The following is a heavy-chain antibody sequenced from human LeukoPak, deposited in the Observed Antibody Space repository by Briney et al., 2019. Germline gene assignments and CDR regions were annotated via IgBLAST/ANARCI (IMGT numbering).Heavy chain of an antibody. J-gene: IGHJ4*02. D-gene: IGHD2-2*01. CDR2: IHPSGGNT. CDR1: GYTFTSNY. Sequence: ASVKVSCKASGYTFTSNYIHWVRQAPGQGLEWVGIIHPSGGNTNYAQKFQGRVAMTRDTSTSTVYMELSSLRSEDTAIYYCARDCSSTRCQGPVFDNWGQGTLVTVSS. V-gene: IGHV1-46*01. CDR3: ARDCSSTRCQGPVFDN.